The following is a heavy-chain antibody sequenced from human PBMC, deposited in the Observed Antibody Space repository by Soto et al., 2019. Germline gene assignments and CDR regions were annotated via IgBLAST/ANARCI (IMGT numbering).Heavy chain of an antibody. J-gene: IGHJ4*02. CDR1: GFTFSDYY. CDR3: ARDESSSWYYFDY. D-gene: IGHD6-13*01. CDR2: ISSSGSTI. Sequence: GGSLRLSCAASGFTFSDYYMSWIRQAPGKGLEWVSYISSSGSTIDYADSVKGRFTISRDNAKNSLYLQMNSLRAEDTAVYYCARDESSSWYYFDYWGQGTLVTRLL. V-gene: IGHV3-11*01.